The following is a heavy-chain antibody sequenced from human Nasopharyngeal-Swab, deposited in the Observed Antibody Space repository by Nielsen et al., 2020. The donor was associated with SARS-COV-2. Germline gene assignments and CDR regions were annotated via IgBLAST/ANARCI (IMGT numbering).Heavy chain of an antibody. V-gene: IGHV3-7*03. CDR1: GFTFSSYW. CDR3: AKDAPASYYDFWSGYPIAFDI. Sequence: GESLKISCAASGFTFSSYWMSWVRQAPGKGLEWVANIKQDGSEKYYVDSVKGRFTISRDNSKNTLFLQMNSLRAEDTAVYYCAKDAPASYYDFWSGYPIAFDIWGQGTMVTVSS. CDR2: IKQDGSEK. D-gene: IGHD3-3*01. J-gene: IGHJ3*02.